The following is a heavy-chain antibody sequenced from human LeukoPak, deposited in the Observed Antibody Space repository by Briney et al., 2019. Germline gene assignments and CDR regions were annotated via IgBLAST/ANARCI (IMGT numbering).Heavy chain of an antibody. CDR1: GFTFSSYA. CDR2: FSGSGGAT. Sequence: PGGSLRLSCAASGFTFSSYAMSWVRRPPGKGLEWVSGFSGSGGATYYAASVKGRFTISRDNSKNTLYLQMNSLRVEDTAVYYSATSWNFDYWGQGTLVTVSS. V-gene: IGHV3-23*01. J-gene: IGHJ4*02. CDR3: ATSWNFDY.